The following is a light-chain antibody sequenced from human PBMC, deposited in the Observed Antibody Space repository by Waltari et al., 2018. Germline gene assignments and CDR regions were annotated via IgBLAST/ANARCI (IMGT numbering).Light chain of an antibody. CDR1: QNIINF. J-gene: IGKJ1*01. V-gene: IGKV3-11*01. Sequence: EIVLTQSPATLSLSPGDRATLSCRASQNIINFLAWYHQKPGQAPRLLIFDASKRATGIPARFSGSGSGTDFTLTISSLEPEDFAVYYCHQRRNWPGTFGQGTKVEIK. CDR2: DAS. CDR3: HQRRNWPGT.